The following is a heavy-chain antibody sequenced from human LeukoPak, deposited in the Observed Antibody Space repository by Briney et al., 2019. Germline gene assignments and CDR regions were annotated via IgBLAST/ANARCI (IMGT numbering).Heavy chain of an antibody. CDR2: IKQDGSEK. CDR1: GFTFSSDW. Sequence: PGGSLRLSCAASGFTFSSDWMSWVRQAPGKGLEWVANIKQDGSEKYYVDSVKGRFTISRDNAKNSLYLQMNSLRAEDTAVYSCARVQRGGETYWGQGTLVTVSS. D-gene: IGHD2-21*01. J-gene: IGHJ4*02. V-gene: IGHV3-7*01. CDR3: ARVQRGGETY.